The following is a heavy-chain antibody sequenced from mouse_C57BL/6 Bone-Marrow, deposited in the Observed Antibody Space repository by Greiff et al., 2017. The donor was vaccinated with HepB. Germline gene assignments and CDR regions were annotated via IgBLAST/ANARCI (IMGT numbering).Heavy chain of an antibody. Sequence: QVQLKQPGAELVKPGASVKMSCKASGYTFTSYWITWVKQRLGQGLEWIGDIYPGSGSTNYNEKFKSKATLTVDTSSSTAYMQRSSLTSEDSAVYDCARRPYYYGSRLYAMDYWGQGTSVTVSS. CDR1: GYTFTSYW. CDR3: ARRPYYYGSRLYAMDY. J-gene: IGHJ4*01. V-gene: IGHV1-55*01. D-gene: IGHD1-1*01. CDR2: IYPGSGST.